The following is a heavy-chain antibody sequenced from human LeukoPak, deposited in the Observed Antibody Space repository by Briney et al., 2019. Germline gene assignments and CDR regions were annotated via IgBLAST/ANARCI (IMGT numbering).Heavy chain of an antibody. CDR2: ISAYNGNT. Sequence: ASVTVSCKASGYTFTSYGISWVRQAPGQGLEWMGWISAYNGNTNYAQKLQGRVTMTTDTSTSTAYMELRSLRSDDTAVYYCARARPYHYEFDYWGQGTLVTVSS. CDR1: GYTFTSYG. J-gene: IGHJ4*02. CDR3: ARARPYHYEFDY. V-gene: IGHV1-18*01. D-gene: IGHD3-22*01.